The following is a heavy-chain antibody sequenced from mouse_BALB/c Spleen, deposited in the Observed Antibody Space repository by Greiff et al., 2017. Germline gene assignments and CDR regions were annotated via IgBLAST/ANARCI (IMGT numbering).Heavy chain of an antibody. J-gene: IGHJ4*01. CDR2: INPGSGGT. Sequence: QVQLQQSGAELVRPGTSVKVSCKASGYAFTNYLIEWVKQRPGQGLEWIGVINPGSGGTNYNEKFKGKATLTADKSSSTAYMQLSSLTSDDSAVYFCARSRDYDEAMDYWGQGTSVTVSS. CDR1: GYAFTNYL. CDR3: ARSRDYDEAMDY. D-gene: IGHD2-4*01. V-gene: IGHV1-54*01.